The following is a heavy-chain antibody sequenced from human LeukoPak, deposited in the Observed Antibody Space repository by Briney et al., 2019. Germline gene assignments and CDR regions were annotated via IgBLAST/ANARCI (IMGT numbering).Heavy chain of an antibody. D-gene: IGHD5-18*01. Sequence: ASVKVSCKASGYTFTGYYMHWVRQAPGQGLECIGRINPNSGGTNYAQKFQGRVTMTRDTSISTAYMELSRLRSDDTAVYYCARGNSYGQVDFDYWGQGTLVTVSS. J-gene: IGHJ4*02. CDR2: INPNSGGT. CDR1: GYTFTGYY. CDR3: ARGNSYGQVDFDY. V-gene: IGHV1-2*06.